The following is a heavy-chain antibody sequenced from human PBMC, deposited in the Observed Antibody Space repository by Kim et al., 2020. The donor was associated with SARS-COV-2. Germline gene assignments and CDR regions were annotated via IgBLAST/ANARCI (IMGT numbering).Heavy chain of an antibody. CDR2: INAGNGNT. D-gene: IGHD6-19*01. Sequence: ASVKVSCKASGYTFTSYAMHWVRQAPGQRLEWMGWINAGNGNTKYSQKFQGRVTITRDTSASTAYMELSSLRSEDTAVYYCARRVSSSGWYYYYGMDVWGQGTTVTVSS. J-gene: IGHJ6*02. CDR1: GYTFTSYA. CDR3: ARRVSSSGWYYYYGMDV. V-gene: IGHV1-3*01.